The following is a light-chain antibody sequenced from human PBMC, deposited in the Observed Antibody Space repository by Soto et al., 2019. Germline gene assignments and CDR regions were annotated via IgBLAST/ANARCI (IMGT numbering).Light chain of an antibody. CDR3: QQYGSSPRT. CDR2: GAS. CDR1: QSVSSSY. Sequence: EIVFTQSPGTLSLSPGERATLSCRASQSVSSSYLAGYQQKPGQAPRLLIYGASRRATGIPLRFSGSGSRPDFTLTISRLEPKDFAVYYCQQYGSSPRTFGKGTKVEIK. J-gene: IGKJ1*01. V-gene: IGKV3-20*01.